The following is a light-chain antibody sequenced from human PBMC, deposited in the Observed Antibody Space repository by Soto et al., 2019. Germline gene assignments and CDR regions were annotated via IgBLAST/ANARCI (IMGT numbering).Light chain of an antibody. V-gene: IGKV3-20*01. CDR3: QHYGSSPRT. Sequence: EIVLTQSPGTLSLSPGESATLSCRASQNVGSTSLAWYQQRPGQVPRLLISGTSTRATGIPDRFTGSGSGTDFTLTIIRLQPEDFAVYYCQHYGSSPRTFGQGTKVDIK. CDR1: QNVGSTS. J-gene: IGKJ1*01. CDR2: GTS.